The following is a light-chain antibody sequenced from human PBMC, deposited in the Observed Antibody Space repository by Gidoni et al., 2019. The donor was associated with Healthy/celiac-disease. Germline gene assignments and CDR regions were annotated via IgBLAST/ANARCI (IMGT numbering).Light chain of an antibody. Sequence: EIVLTQSPATLSLSPGERATLSCRASQSVSSYLAWYQQKPGQAPRRLIYDASNRATGIPARFSGSGSGTDFTLTISSLEPEDFAVSYCQQRSNWLTFGGGTKVEI. CDR2: DAS. CDR3: QQRSNWLT. J-gene: IGKJ4*01. V-gene: IGKV3-11*01. CDR1: QSVSSY.